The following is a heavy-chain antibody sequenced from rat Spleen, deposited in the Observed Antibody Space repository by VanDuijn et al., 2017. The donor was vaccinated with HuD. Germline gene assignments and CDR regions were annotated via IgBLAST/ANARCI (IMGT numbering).Heavy chain of an antibody. D-gene: IGHD1-12*02. J-gene: IGHJ4*01. CDR3: ATDGYYDGTYYSVYVMDA. V-gene: IGHV5-31*01. CDR1: GFTFNNYW. CDR2: ITNTGGST. Sequence: EVQLVESGGGLVQPGRSLKLSCVASGFTFNNYWMTWIRQAPGKGLEWVASITNTGGSTYYPDSVKGRFTISRDSAKSTLYLQMDSLRSEDSATYYCATDGYYDGTYYSVYVMDAWSQGASVTVSS.